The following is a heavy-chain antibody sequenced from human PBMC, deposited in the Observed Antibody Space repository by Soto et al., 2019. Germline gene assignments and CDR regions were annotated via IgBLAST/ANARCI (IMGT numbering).Heavy chain of an antibody. CDR3: ARGTISSTSCSKFDY. CDR2: ISAYNGNT. J-gene: IGHJ4*02. V-gene: IGHV1-18*01. Sequence: ASVKVSCKASGYAFTSYGISWVRQAPGQGLEWMGWISAYNGNTNYAQKLRGRVTMTTDTSTSTAYMELRSLRSDDTAVYYCARGTISSTSCSKFDYWGQGTLVTVS. D-gene: IGHD2-2*01. CDR1: GYAFTSYG.